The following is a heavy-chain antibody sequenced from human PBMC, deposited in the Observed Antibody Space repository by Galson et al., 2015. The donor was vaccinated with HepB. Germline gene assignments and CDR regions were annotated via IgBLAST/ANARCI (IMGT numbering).Heavy chain of an antibody. CDR3: AKGGRPLRDLDS. J-gene: IGHJ5*01. CDR1: GFTFNGFG. V-gene: IGHV3-23*01. D-gene: IGHD3-9*01. CDR2: ISGTANKT. Sequence: SLRLSCATSGFTFNGFGLTWVRQAPGKGLEWVSGISGTANKTSVADSVRGRFTVSRDNSKNTLFLQMDSLRPEDTALYYCAKGGRPLRDLDSWGQGEMVIVSS.